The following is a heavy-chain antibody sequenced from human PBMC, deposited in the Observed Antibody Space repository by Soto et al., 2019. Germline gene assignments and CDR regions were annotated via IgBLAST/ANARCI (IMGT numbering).Heavy chain of an antibody. D-gene: IGHD6-6*01. CDR2: IHYTGST. CDR1: GGSISRYY. CDR3: ARDLSISSTDGPLDP. J-gene: IGHJ5*02. V-gene: IGHV4-59*01. Sequence: SETLSLTCTVSGGSISRYYWTWIRQPPGKGLEWIGNIHYTGSTNYNPSLKSRVTISLSTSKSQFSLKLSSVTAADTAVYYCARDLSISSTDGPLDPWGHGTLVTVSS.